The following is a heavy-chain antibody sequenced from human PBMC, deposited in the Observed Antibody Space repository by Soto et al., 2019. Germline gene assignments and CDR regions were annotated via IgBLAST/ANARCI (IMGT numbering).Heavy chain of an antibody. D-gene: IGHD2-8*01. CDR3: ARARDLVLMVYAITGFDT. J-gene: IGHJ5*02. Sequence: ASVKVSCKASGYTFTGYYMHWVRQAPGQGLEWMGWINPNSGGTNYAQKFQGRVTMTRDTSISTAYMELSRLRSDDTAVYYCARARDLVLMVYAITGFDTWGQGTLVTVSS. CDR1: GYTFTGYY. V-gene: IGHV1-2*02. CDR2: INPNSGGT.